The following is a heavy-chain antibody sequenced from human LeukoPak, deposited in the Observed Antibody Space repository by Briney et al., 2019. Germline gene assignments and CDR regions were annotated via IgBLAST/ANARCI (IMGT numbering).Heavy chain of an antibody. CDR1: GYSISRSNW. D-gene: IGHD1-26*01. CDR2: IDYSGTT. V-gene: IGHV4-28*01. CDR3: SRYSGSQGWFDL. Sequence: SETLSLTCAVSGYSISRSNWWGWIRQPPGKGLEWIGYIDYSGTTYYSPSLKSRVTMSVDTTKNQFSLKLHSVSAVDTAVYYCSRYSGSQGWFDLWGQGTLVTVSS. J-gene: IGHJ5*02.